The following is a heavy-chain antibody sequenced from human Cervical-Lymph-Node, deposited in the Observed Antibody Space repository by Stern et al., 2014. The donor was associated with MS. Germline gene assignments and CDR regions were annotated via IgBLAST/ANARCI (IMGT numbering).Heavy chain of an antibody. Sequence: QVQLGQSGAEVKKPGSSVKVSCKASGGTFSTQAINWVRQAPGQGLEWVGGIIPIFGTPNYAQKVQDRVTITADESTSTAYMDLSRLTSEDTAVYYCATVSTVTVGTMDVWGQGTTVTVSS. D-gene: IGHD4-17*01. V-gene: IGHV1-69*01. J-gene: IGHJ6*02. CDR3: ATVSTVTVGTMDV. CDR2: IIPIFGTP. CDR1: GGTFSTQA.